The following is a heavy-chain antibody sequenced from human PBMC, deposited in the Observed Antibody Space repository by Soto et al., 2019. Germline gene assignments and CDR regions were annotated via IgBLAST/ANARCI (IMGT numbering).Heavy chain of an antibody. V-gene: IGHV3-74*01. CDR1: GFTFRSYW. Sequence: HPGGSLRLSCAASGFTFRSYWMQWVRQAPGKGLVWVSWINSDGSSTSYADSVKGRFTISRDNAKNTLYLQMNSLRAEDTAVYYCARSTAMAEYYFDYWGQGTLVTVSS. CDR3: ARSTAMAEYYFDY. J-gene: IGHJ4*02. CDR2: INSDGSST. D-gene: IGHD5-18*01.